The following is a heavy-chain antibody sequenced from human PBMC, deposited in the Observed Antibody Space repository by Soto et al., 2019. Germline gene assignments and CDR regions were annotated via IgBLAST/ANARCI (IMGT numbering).Heavy chain of an antibody. J-gene: IGHJ4*02. V-gene: IGHV1-2*02. CDR3: ARAGSYCSGGSCSFAY. CDR2: INPNTGNT. CDR1: GYTFSGHF. D-gene: IGHD2-15*01. Sequence: GASVKVSCKTSGYTFSGHFLQWVRQAPGAGPEWMGWINPNTGNTKYGQKFEGRVTMTRDMSSSTAYMELTRLTVDDTAVYFCARAGSYCSGGSCSFAYWGQEPLVTVSS.